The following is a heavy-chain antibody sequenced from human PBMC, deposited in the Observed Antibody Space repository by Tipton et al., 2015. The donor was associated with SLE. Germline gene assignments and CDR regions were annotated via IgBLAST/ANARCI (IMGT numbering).Heavy chain of an antibody. Sequence: PGLVKPSENLSLTCTVSDGSISSGSFQWGWIRQPPGKGLEWIGYIYNTETTNYNPSLKSRVTISVDTSKNQFSLKLSSVTAADTAVYYCARGGRIAIFGVASDGAFDIWGQGTMVSVSS. V-gene: IGHV4-39*07. D-gene: IGHD3-3*01. CDR3: ARGGRIAIFGVASDGAFDI. CDR2: IYNTETT. CDR1: DGSISSGSFQ. J-gene: IGHJ3*02.